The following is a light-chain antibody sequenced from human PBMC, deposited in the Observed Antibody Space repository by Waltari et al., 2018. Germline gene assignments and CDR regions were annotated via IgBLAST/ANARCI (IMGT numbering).Light chain of an antibody. CDR2: GAS. CDR1: QSVSSN. CDR3: QHYNNRPLT. V-gene: IGKV3-15*01. Sequence: EIVMTQSPATLSVSPGERATLSCRASQSVSSNLAWYQQKPGQAPRLLIYGASIRATGIPARFTGSGSGTEFTLTISRLQSEDFAVYFCQHYNNRPLTFGGGTKVEI. J-gene: IGKJ4*01.